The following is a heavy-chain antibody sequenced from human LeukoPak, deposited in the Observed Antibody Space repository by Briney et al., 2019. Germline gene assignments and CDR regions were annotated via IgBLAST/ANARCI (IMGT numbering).Heavy chain of an antibody. D-gene: IGHD3-16*01. Sequence: PGRSLRLSCVVSGFTVNTYYMSWVRQAPGKGLEWLSILHSDGTTYYADSVKGRFTMSRDTPKNMVYLQMFNLRAEDTAMFYCVRVTWGSFYVWGQGILVTVSS. CDR2: LHSDGTT. V-gene: IGHV3-66*01. J-gene: IGHJ4*02. CDR3: VRVTWGSFYV. CDR1: GFTVNTYY.